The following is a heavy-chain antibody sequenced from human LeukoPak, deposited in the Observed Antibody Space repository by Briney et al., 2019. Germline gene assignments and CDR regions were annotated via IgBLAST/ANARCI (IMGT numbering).Heavy chain of an antibody. CDR2: IYHSGST. CDR1: GNSFGDYY. J-gene: IGHJ5*02. D-gene: IGHD4-17*01. CDR3: ARSDTTVTGLDP. Sequence: SETLSLTCTVSGNSFGDYYWSWIRQPPGKGLECIGSIYHSGSTYYNPSLKSRVTISVDKSKNQFSLKLSSVTAADTAVYYCARSDTTVTGLDPWGQGTLVSVSS. V-gene: IGHV4-38-2*02.